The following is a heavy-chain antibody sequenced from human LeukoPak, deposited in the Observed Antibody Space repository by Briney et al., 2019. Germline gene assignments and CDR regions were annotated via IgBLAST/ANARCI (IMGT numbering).Heavy chain of an antibody. V-gene: IGHV3-23*01. D-gene: IGHD3-22*01. CDR2: ISGSGGST. CDR1: GFTFSSYG. J-gene: IGHJ4*02. CDR3: AKDRRSSYYYDSSGYYFDY. Sequence: GGSLRLSCAASGFTFSSYGMHWVRQAPGKGLEWVSAISGSGGSTYYADSVKGRFTISRDNSKNTLYLQMNSLRAEDTAVYYCAKDRRSSYYYDSSGYYFDYWGQGTLVTVSS.